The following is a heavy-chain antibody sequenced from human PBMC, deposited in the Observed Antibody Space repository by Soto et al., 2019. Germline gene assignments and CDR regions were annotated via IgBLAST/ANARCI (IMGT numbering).Heavy chain of an antibody. V-gene: IGHV1-69*02. CDR1: GGTFSSYT. CDR3: AISYDIFTADYNHWYFDL. J-gene: IGHJ2*01. D-gene: IGHD3-9*01. Sequence: QVQLVQSGAEVKKPGSSVKVSCKASGGTFSSYTISWVRQAPGQGLEWMGRIIPILGIANYAQKFQGRVTITADKSTSTSCMQLSILRPADTAVYYWAISYDIFTADYNHWYFDLWGRGTLVTVSS. CDR2: IIPILGIA.